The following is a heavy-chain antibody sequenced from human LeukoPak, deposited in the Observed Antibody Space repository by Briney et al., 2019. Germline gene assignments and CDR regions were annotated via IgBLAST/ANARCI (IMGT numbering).Heavy chain of an antibody. D-gene: IGHD5-12*01. CDR2: LYSGGSI. Sequence: GGSLRLSCAGSGFIVSRSHISWVRQAPGKGLQWVSSLYSGGSIHYADSVKGRFTISRDTSRNTVSLQMNSLRVEDTAVYYCARDLNVDNSMFGHWGQGTPVTVSS. CDR3: ARDLNVDNSMFGH. CDR1: GFIVSRSH. V-gene: IGHV3-53*01. J-gene: IGHJ5*02.